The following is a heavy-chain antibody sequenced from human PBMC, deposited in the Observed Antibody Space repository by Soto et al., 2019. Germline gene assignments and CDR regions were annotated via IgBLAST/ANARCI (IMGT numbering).Heavy chain of an antibody. J-gene: IGHJ4*02. CDR1: GYTFTSYA. CDR2: INAGNGNT. V-gene: IGHV1-3*01. Sequence: GASVKVSCKASGYTFTSYAMHWVRQAPGQRLEWMGWINAGNGNTKYSQKFQGRVTITRDTSASTAYMELSSLRSEDTAVCYCARDGTMITKLPFDYWGQGTLVTVSS. D-gene: IGHD3-16*01. CDR3: ARDGTMITKLPFDY.